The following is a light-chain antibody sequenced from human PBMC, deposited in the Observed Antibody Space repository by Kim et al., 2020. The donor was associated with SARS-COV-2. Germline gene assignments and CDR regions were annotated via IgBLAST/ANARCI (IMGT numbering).Light chain of an antibody. CDR2: GAS. J-gene: IGKJ2*03. CDR1: RSVSGDY. Sequence: ELVLTQSPGTLSLSPGVRATLSCRASRSVSGDYLAWYQQKPGQAPRLVIYGASTRATGIPDRFSGSGSGTDFTLTINRLEPEDFAVYYCQQYAGSPLYSFGQGTKLEI. CDR3: QQYAGSPLYS. V-gene: IGKV3-20*01.